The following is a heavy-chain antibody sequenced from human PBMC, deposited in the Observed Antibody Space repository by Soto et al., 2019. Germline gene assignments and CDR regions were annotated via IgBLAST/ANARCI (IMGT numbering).Heavy chain of an antibody. CDR3: AKDRLATGATVRFDP. CDR1: GFTFGTYA. J-gene: IGHJ5*02. CDR2: INGRGDNA. D-gene: IGHD1-1*01. Sequence: ELQLLESGGDLVQPGESLILSCVASGFTFGTYAMSWVRQAPGRGLEWVSSINGRGDNAYYADSVKGRFTISRDNSGNILYLQMHSLRADDKGVYYCAKDRLATGATVRFDPWGQGTLVTVSS. V-gene: IGHV3-23*01.